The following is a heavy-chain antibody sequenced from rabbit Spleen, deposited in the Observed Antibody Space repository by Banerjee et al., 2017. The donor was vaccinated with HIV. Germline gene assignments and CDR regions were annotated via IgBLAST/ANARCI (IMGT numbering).Heavy chain of an antibody. D-gene: IGHD1-1*01. Sequence: QSLEESGGDLVKPGASLTLTCTASGVSFSGSSYMGWVRQAPGKGLEWIACIEIGSSGFTYYANWAKGRFTISKTSSTTVTLQVTSLTAADTATYFCARDTSSSFSSYGMDLWGPGTLVTVS. CDR3: ARDTSSSFSSYGMDL. J-gene: IGHJ6*01. CDR1: GVSFSGSSY. CDR2: IEIGSSGFT. V-gene: IGHV1S40*01.